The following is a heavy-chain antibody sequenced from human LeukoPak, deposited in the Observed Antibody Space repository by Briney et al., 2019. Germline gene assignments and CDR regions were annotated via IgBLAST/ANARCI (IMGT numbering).Heavy chain of an antibody. CDR1: GYTFTSYY. CDR3: ARDKGIAVAGTVCILDY. D-gene: IGHD6-19*01. V-gene: IGHV1-46*01. Sequence: ASVKVSCKASGYTFTSYYMHWVRQAPGQGLEWMGIINHSGGSTSYAQKFQRRVTMTRDTSTRTVYMELSSLRSEDTAVYYCARDKGIAVAGTVCILDYWGQGTLVTVSS. J-gene: IGHJ4*02. CDR2: INHSGGST.